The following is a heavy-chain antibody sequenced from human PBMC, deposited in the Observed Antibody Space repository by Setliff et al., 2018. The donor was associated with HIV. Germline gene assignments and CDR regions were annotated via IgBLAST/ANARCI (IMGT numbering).Heavy chain of an antibody. V-gene: IGHV4-59*11. J-gene: IGHJ4*02. CDR1: GASISSHY. Sequence: SETLSLTCTVSGASISSHYWSWTRQSPGRELEWIGYIYSTGSTNYNPSLQSRVSISMDASKNKFSLKVTSVTSADTAVYYCAKGAGFYGDYTFDYWGQGHLVTSPQ. D-gene: IGHD4-17*01. CDR2: IYSTGST. CDR3: AKGAGFYGDYTFDY.